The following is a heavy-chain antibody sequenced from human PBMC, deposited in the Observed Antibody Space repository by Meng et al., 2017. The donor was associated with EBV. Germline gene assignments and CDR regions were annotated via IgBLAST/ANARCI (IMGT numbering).Heavy chain of an antibody. J-gene: IGHJ4*02. Sequence: QVQLEQSGAEVKKPXXXXXVXCKTSGGPFSSDAISWVRQAPGQGLEWLGGLIPMFGAPNYAQKFQGRVTITADESTSTHYMELSSLRSEDTAVYYCASESGRGYTPDYWGQGTLVTVSS. V-gene: IGHV1-69*01. CDR3: ASESGRGYTPDY. CDR1: GGPFSSDA. CDR2: LIPMFGAP. D-gene: IGHD3-10*01.